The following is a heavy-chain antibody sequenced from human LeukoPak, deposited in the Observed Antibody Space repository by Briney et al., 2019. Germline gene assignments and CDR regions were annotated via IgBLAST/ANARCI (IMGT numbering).Heavy chain of an antibody. CDR3: ARGGYYDSSGYSAFDI. CDR1: GDTFSSYA. CDR2: IIPIFGTA. J-gene: IGHJ3*02. D-gene: IGHD3-22*01. V-gene: IGHV1-69*01. Sequence: GSSVKVSCKASGDTFSSYAISWVRQAPGQGLEWMGGIIPIFGTANYAQKFQGRVTITADESTSTAYMELSSLRSEDTAVYYCARGGYYDSSGYSAFDIWGQGTMVTVSS.